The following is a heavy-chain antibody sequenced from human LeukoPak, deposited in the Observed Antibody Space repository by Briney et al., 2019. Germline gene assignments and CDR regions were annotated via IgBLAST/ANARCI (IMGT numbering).Heavy chain of an antibody. Sequence: GGSLRLSCAASGFTFTTSWMGWVRQAPGKGREWVANIKQDGSEKYYVDSVKGRFTISRDNAKNSLSLQMNSLRAEDTAVYYCARPLMYYYGSETYFWSDPWGQGTLVTVSS. CDR1: GFTFTTSW. D-gene: IGHD3-10*01. CDR2: IKQDGSEK. CDR3: ARPLMYYYGSETYFWSDP. V-gene: IGHV3-7*01. J-gene: IGHJ5*02.